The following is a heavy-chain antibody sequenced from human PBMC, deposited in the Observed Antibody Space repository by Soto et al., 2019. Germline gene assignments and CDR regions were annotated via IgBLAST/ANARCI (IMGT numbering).Heavy chain of an antibody. J-gene: IGHJ6*02. CDR3: ARDPNCSSTSCPNYYGMDV. Sequence: ALSLTCTVSGGSISIGGYYWSCIRQHPGKGLEWIGYIYYSGSTYYNPSLKSRVTISVDTSKNQFSLKLSSVTAADTAVYYCARDPNCSSTSCPNYYGMDVRGQGTTVTVSS. V-gene: IGHV4-31*03. D-gene: IGHD2-2*01. CDR1: GGSISIGGYY. CDR2: IYYSGST.